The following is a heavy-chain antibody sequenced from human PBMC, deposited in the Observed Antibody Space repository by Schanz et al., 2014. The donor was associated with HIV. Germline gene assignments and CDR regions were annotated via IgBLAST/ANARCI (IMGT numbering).Heavy chain of an antibody. V-gene: IGHV4-34*01. Sequence: QVQLQQWGAGLLKPSETLSLTCAVYGGSFSGYFWAWIRQPPGKGLEWIGEIKHSGSTNYNPALKSRFTIAVDTTKNHFSLELPSVTAADTAVYYCAKLILFDNHDFWSGYPDWGQGTLVTVSS. J-gene: IGHJ4*02. CDR3: AKLILFDNHDFWSGYPD. CDR1: GGSFSGYF. CDR2: IKHSGST. D-gene: IGHD3-3*01.